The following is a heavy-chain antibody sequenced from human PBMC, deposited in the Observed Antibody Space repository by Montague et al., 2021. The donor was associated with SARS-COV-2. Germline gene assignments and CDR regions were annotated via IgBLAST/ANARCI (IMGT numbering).Heavy chain of an antibody. CDR3: ARERSYLYWYFDL. J-gene: IGHJ2*01. CDR1: AGSIRDYY. Sequence: SETLSLTCAVSAGSIRDYYWSWIRQPAGKGLEWIGRIYTTGSSDXSPSLQSRVTMSVDTSKNQVSLRLMSVTAADTALYYCARERSYLYWYFDLWGRGTLVTASS. CDR2: IYTTGSS. V-gene: IGHV4-4*07.